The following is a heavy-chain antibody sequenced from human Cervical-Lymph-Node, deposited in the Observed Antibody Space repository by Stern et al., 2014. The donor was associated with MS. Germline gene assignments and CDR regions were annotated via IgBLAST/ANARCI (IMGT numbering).Heavy chain of an antibody. CDR2: ISRTGKTI. Sequence: VQLVQSGGGLVQPGGSLRLSCVASGFTFSNYSMNWVRQAPGKGLEWVSYISRTGKTIHYAESVKGRFTISRDSSRNSLYLQMNSLRADDTAVYYCARKTNEDGYNSDYWGQGTLVTVSS. V-gene: IGHV3-48*01. CDR1: GFTFSNYS. J-gene: IGHJ4*02. D-gene: IGHD5-24*01. CDR3: ARKTNEDGYNSDY.